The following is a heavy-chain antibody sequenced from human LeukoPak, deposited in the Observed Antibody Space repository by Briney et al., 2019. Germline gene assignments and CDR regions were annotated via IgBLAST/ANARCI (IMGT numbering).Heavy chain of an antibody. V-gene: IGHV1-69*04. J-gene: IGHJ4*02. CDR1: GGTFSNYA. Sequence: SVKVSCKASGGTFSNYAINWVRLAPGQGLEWMGRIIPFLDVANYAQKFQDRVAITAEKSTSTVYMELSSLRSEDTALYYCASPNDRITGTFRFDHWGQGTLVTVSS. CDR2: IIPFLDVA. CDR3: ASPNDRITGTFRFDH. D-gene: IGHD1-20*01.